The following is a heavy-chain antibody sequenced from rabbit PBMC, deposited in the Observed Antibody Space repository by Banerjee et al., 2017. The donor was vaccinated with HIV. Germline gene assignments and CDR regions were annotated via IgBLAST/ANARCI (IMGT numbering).Heavy chain of an antibody. CDR1: GFDFSSGYD. V-gene: IGHV1S45*01. J-gene: IGHJ4*01. CDR2: IVVAGSGRT. CDR3: VRHNSGLTL. D-gene: IGHD4-1*01. Sequence: LVESGGGLVQPEGSLTLTYKASGFDFSSGYDMCWVRQAPGKGLEWIAWIVVAGSGRTYYASWAKGRFTISRTSTTVDLKMTSLTAADTATYFCVRHNSGLTLWGQGTLVTVS.